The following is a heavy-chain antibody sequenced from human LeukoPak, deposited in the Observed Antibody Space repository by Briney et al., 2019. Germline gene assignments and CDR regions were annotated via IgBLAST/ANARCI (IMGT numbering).Heavy chain of an antibody. D-gene: IGHD3-10*01. Sequence: SETLSLTCAVYGRSFSGYYWSWIRQPPGKGLEWIGEINHSGSTNYNPSLKSRVTISVDTSKNQFSLKLSSVTAADTAVYYCARGSRITMVRGTATYYFDYWGQGTLVTVSS. CDR3: ARGSRITMVRGTATYYFDY. J-gene: IGHJ4*02. CDR2: INHSGST. V-gene: IGHV4-34*01. CDR1: GRSFSGYY.